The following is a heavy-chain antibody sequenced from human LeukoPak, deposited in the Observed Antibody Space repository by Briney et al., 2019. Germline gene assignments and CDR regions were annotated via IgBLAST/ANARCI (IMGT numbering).Heavy chain of an antibody. Sequence: SETLSLTCTVSGGSISSYYWSWIRQPPGKGLEWIGYIYYSGSTNYNPSLKSRVTISVDTSKNQFSLELSSVTAADTAVYYCARNKLNYYDSSGYDYWGQGTLVTVSS. CDR2: IYYSGST. CDR3: ARNKLNYYDSSGYDY. D-gene: IGHD3-22*01. CDR1: GGSISSYY. J-gene: IGHJ4*02. V-gene: IGHV4-59*01.